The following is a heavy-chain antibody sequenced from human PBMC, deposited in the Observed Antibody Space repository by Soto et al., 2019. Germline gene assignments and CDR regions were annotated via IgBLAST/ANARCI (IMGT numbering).Heavy chain of an antibody. Sequence: PSETLSLTCTVSGGSISSYYWSWIRQPPGKGLEWIGYIYYSGSTNYNPSLKSRVTISVDTSKNQLSLKLSSVTAADTAVYYCARALGVLGGIWFDPWGQGTLVTVYS. J-gene: IGHJ5*02. CDR2: IYYSGST. D-gene: IGHD1-1*01. CDR3: ARALGVLGGIWFDP. V-gene: IGHV4-59*13. CDR1: GGSISSYY.